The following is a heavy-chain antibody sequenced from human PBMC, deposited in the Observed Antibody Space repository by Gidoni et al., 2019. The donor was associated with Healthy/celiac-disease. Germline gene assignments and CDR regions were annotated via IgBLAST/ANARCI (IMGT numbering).Heavy chain of an antibody. CDR1: GYTFTSYG. Sequence: QVQLVQSGAEVKKPGASVKISCKASGYTFTSYGISWVRQAPGQGLEWMGWISAYNGNTNYAQKLQGRVTMTTDTSTSTAYMELRSLRSDDTAVYYCARDIHHYDSSGCKDYWGQGTLVTVSS. CDR3: ARDIHHYDSSGCKDY. J-gene: IGHJ4*02. D-gene: IGHD3-22*01. CDR2: ISAYNGNT. V-gene: IGHV1-18*01.